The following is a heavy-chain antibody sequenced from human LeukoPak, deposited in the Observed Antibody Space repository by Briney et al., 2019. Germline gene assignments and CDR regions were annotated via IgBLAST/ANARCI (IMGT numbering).Heavy chain of an antibody. CDR2: FDPEDGET. D-gene: IGHD4-17*01. Sequence: GASVKVSCKVSGYTLTELSMHWVRQAPGKGLEWMGGFDPEDGETIYAQKFQGRVTMTEDTSTDTAYMELSRLRSDDTAVYYCATQRNDYGDYFDYWGQGTLVTVSS. V-gene: IGHV1-24*01. CDR1: GYTLTELS. CDR3: ATQRNDYGDYFDY. J-gene: IGHJ4*02.